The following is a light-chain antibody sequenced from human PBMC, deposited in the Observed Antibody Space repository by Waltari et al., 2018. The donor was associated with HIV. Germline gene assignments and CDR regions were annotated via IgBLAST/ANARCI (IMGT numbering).Light chain of an antibody. J-gene: IGLJ2*01. CDR2: DDS. CDR3: QVCYSLTDPVV. Sequence: SYVLTQPPSVSVAPGQTARITCGGSSIGSKSAHWYQQKPGPAPVLGVSDDSDRPSGIRERFCVSRSGNTAILTISRFEAGDESDCYRQVCYSLTDPVVFGGGTKLTVL. CDR1: SIGSKS. V-gene: IGLV3-21*02.